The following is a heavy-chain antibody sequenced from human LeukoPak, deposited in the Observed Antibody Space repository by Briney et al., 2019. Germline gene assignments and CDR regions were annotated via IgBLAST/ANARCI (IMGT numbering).Heavy chain of an antibody. J-gene: IGHJ6*02. CDR3: ARRGTGHGMDV. Sequence: GGSLGLSCAASGFTFNNYWIHWVRQVPGKGLVWVSRINNDGSSASYVDSVKGRFTISRDNAKNTLFLQMNSLRAEDTAVYYCARRGTGHGMDVWGQGTTVIVSS. CDR1: GFTFNNYW. V-gene: IGHV3-74*01. CDR2: INNDGSSA. D-gene: IGHD1-1*01.